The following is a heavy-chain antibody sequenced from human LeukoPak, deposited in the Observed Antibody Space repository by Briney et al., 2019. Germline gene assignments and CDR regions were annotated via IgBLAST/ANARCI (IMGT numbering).Heavy chain of an antibody. V-gene: IGHV1-46*01. D-gene: IGHD1-26*01. Sequence: GASVKVSCKASGYTFTSYYMHWVRQAPGQGLEWMGIINPSGGSTSYAQKFQGRVTMIRDMSTSTDYMELSSLRSEDTAIYYCARDNSVGDNAWWFDPWGQGTLVTVSS. CDR3: ARDNSVGDNAWWFDP. CDR2: INPSGGST. CDR1: GYTFTSYY. J-gene: IGHJ5*02.